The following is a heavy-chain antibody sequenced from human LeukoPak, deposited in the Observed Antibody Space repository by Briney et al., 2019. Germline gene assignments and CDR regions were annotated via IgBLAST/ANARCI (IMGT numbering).Heavy chain of an antibody. J-gene: IGHJ5*02. V-gene: IGHV4-34*01. CDR2: INHSGST. Sequence: SETLSLTCAVYGGSFSGYYWSWIRQPPGKGLEWIGEINHSGSTNYNPSLKSRVTISVDTSKNQFSLTLSSVTAADTAVYYCARGRGVLRFLEWLLSSTNWFDPWGQGTLVTVSS. CDR3: ARGRGVLRFLEWLLSSTNWFDP. CDR1: GGSFSGYY. D-gene: IGHD3-3*01.